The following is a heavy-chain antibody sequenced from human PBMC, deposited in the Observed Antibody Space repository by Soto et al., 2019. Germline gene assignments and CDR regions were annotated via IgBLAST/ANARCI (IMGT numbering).Heavy chain of an antibody. CDR3: ATDQHRSGSQADY. J-gene: IGHJ4*02. D-gene: IGHD3-10*01. V-gene: IGHV1-69*01. Sequence: QVQLVQSGAEVKKPGSSVKVSCKASGGTFSSYAISWVRRAPGQGLEWMGGIIPIFGTANYAQQFQGRVTVTAEESTGTAYVDGSRLRSAATAVYYCATDQHRSGSQADYWGQGALVTVSS. CDR1: GGTFSSYA. CDR2: IIPIFGTA.